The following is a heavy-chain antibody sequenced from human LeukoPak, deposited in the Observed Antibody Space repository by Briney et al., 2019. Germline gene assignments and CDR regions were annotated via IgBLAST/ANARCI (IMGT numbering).Heavy chain of an antibody. CDR3: ASHKPTYYGSGSYWYAYYFDY. Sequence: ASVKVSCKVSGYTLTELSMHWVRQAPGKGLEWMGGFDPEDGETIYAQKFQSRVTMTEDTSTDTAYMELSSLRSEDTAVYYCASHKPTYYGSGSYWYAYYFDYWGQGTLVTVSS. CDR2: FDPEDGET. CDR1: GYTLTELS. V-gene: IGHV1-24*01. J-gene: IGHJ4*02. D-gene: IGHD3-10*01.